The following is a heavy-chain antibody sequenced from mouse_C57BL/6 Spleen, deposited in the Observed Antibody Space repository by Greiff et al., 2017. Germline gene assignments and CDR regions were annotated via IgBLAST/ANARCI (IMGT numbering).Heavy chain of an antibody. J-gene: IGHJ2*01. Sequence: VQPQQSGAELAKPGASVKLSCKASGYTLTSYWMHRVKQRPGQGLEWIGYINPSSGYTKYNQKFKDKATLTADKSSSTAHKQLSSPTYEDSAVYYCAREVTTVVNCFDYWGQGTTLTVSS. CDR2: INPSSGYT. V-gene: IGHV1-7*01. CDR1: GYTLTSYW. CDR3: AREVTTVVNCFDY. D-gene: IGHD1-1*01.